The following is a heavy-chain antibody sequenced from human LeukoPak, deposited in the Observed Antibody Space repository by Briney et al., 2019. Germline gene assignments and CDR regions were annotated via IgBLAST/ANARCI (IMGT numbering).Heavy chain of an antibody. J-gene: IGHJ4*02. CDR3: ARGRYCSSTSCYAIFDY. CDR2: INWNGGST. D-gene: IGHD2-2*01. CDR1: GFTFDDYG. Sequence: GGSLRLSCAASGFTFDDYGMSWVHQAPGKGLEWVSGINWNGGSTGYADSVKGRFTISRDNAKNSLYLQMNSLRAEDTALYYCARGRYCSSTSCYAIFDYWGQGTLVTVSS. V-gene: IGHV3-20*04.